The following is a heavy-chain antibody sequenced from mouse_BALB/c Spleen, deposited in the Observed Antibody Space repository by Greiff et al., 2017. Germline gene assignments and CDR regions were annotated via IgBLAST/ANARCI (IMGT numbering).Heavy chain of an antibody. J-gene: IGHJ4*01. CDR2: IRSKSNNYAS. CDR1: GFTFNTYA. Sequence: EVQVVESGGGLVQPKGSLKLSCAASGFTFNTYAMNWVRQAPGKGLEWVARIRSKSNNYASYYADSVKDRFTISRDDSQSMLYLQMNNLKTEDTAMYYCVRSDYYAMDYWGQGTSVTVSS. D-gene: IGHD1-3*01. CDR3: VRSDYYAMDY. V-gene: IGHV10-1*02.